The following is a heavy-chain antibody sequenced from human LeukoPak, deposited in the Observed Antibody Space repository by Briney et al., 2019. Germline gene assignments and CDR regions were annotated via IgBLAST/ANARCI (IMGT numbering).Heavy chain of an antibody. Sequence: ASVTVSCKASGYTFTGYYMHWVRQAPGQGLEWMGWINPYRCGTNYAQKFQGRVTMTRDTSISTAYMELSRLRSDDTAVYYCARVRTAGYCSSTSCQGDYYYMDVWGKGTTVTVSS. CDR1: GYTFTGYY. CDR2: INPYRCGT. J-gene: IGHJ6*03. CDR3: ARVRTAGYCSSTSCQGDYYYMDV. V-gene: IGHV1-2*02. D-gene: IGHD2-2*01.